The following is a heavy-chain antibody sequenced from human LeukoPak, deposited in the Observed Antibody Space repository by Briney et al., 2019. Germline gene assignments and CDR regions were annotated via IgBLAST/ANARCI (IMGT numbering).Heavy chain of an antibody. D-gene: IGHD6-13*01. V-gene: IGHV3-21*01. CDR2: ISSSSSYI. CDR3: ARETLYSSSWYGPFDY. CDR1: GFTFSSYS. Sequence: VGSLRLSCAASGFTFSSYSMNWVRQAPGKGLEWVSSISSSSSYIYYADSVKGRFTISRDNAKNSLYLQMNSLRAEDTAVYYCARETLYSSSWYGPFDYWGQGTLVTVSS. J-gene: IGHJ4*02.